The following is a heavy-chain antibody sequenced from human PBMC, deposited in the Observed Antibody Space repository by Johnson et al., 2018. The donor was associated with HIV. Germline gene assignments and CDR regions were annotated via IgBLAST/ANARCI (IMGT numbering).Heavy chain of an antibody. D-gene: IGHD3-3*01. CDR1: GLTFSDYY. CDR2: ISSSGSTI. Sequence: QVQLVESGGGLVKPGGSLIVSCEASGLTFSDYYMSWIRQAPGKGLEWVSHISSSGSTIYYAESVKGRFTISRDNSKNKVYLQMGGLRAEDMAVYYCARARITSLGVVLGADAFDIWGQGTMVTVSS. CDR3: ARARITSLGVVLGADAFDI. V-gene: IGHV3-11*04. J-gene: IGHJ3*02.